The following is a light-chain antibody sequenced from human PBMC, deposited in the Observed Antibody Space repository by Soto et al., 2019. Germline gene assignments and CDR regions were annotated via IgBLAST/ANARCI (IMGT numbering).Light chain of an antibody. CDR2: DAS. CDR3: QQYTPNSRT. CDR1: QSVSNW. Sequence: DIQMTQSPSTLSASVGDRVTITCRASQSVSNWLAWYQQKPGKAPNLLIYDASSLESGVPSRFSGSGSGTEFTLTISSLQPDDFATYSCQQYTPNSRTFGQGTRLEIK. J-gene: IGKJ5*01. V-gene: IGKV1-5*01.